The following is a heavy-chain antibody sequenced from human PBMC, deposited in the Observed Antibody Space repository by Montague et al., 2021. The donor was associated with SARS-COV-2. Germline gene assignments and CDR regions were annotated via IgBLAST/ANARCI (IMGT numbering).Heavy chain of an antibody. CDR1: SGSISNYY. CDR3: AGSVQFAYGLDV. Sequence: SETLSLTCTVSSGSISNYYWSWIRQPPGKGLEWIGFIFHTESTNXNPSLESRVSISIDTSKSQFSLRVRSVTAADTAVYYCAGSVQFAYGLDVWGQGTTVTISS. CDR2: IFHTEST. V-gene: IGHV4-59*08. D-gene: IGHD3-16*01. J-gene: IGHJ6*02.